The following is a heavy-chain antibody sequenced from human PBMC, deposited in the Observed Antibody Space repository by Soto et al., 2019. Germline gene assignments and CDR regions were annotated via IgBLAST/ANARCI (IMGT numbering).Heavy chain of an antibody. CDR1: GFTFSSYA. D-gene: IGHD2-15*01. CDR3: ARGGGYCSGGSCYPGPYFDD. CDR2: ISYDGSNK. J-gene: IGHJ4*02. Sequence: QVQLVESGGGVVQPGRSLRLSCAASGFTFSSYAMHWVRQAPGKGLEWVAGISYDGSNKYYPDSVKGRFTISRDNSKNTLHLQMNSLRAEDTAVYYCARGGGYCSGGSCYPGPYFDDWGQGTLVTVSS. V-gene: IGHV3-30-3*01.